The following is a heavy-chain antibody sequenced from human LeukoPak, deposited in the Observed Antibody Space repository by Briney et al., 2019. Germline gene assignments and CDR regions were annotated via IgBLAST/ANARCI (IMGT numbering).Heavy chain of an antibody. D-gene: IGHD6-13*01. CDR1: GFTFSSYS. Sequence: QSGGSLRLSCAASGFTFSSYSMNWVRQAPGKGLEWVSYISSSSSTIYYADSVKGRFTISRDNSKNALYLQMNSLRAEDTAVYYCAKDGVEQQLVSSYYYYYYMDVWGKGTTVTVSS. CDR2: ISSSSSTI. V-gene: IGHV3-48*01. CDR3: AKDGVEQQLVSSYYYYYYMDV. J-gene: IGHJ6*03.